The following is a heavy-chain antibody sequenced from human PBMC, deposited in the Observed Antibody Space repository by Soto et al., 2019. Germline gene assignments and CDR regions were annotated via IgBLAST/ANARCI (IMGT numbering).Heavy chain of an antibody. Sequence: QVQLAQSGAEVKNPGASVKVSCTASGYTFTDYYIHWLRQAPAQGLEWMGWINPNSGDTKYAQKFQGWATMTRDTSISTTYMELSRLTSDDTALYYCARGPSHGAFDIWGQGTIITVSS. V-gene: IGHV1-2*04. CDR3: ARGPSHGAFDI. J-gene: IGHJ3*02. CDR1: GYTFTDYY. CDR2: INPNSGDT.